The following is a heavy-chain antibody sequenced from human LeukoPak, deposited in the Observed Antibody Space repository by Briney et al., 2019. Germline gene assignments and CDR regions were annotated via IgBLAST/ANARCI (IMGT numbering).Heavy chain of an antibody. CDR1: GFTFSDYY. J-gene: IGHJ4*02. CDR3: AKDTDYGDYPRTFDY. D-gene: IGHD4-17*01. CDR2: ISASGNTI. V-gene: IGHV3-11*01. Sequence: PGGSLRLSCAASGFTFSDYYMSWIRQAPGKGLEWVSCISASGNTIYYADSVKGRFTISRDNAKNSLYLQMNSLRAEDTALYYCAKDTDYGDYPRTFDYWGQGTLVTVSS.